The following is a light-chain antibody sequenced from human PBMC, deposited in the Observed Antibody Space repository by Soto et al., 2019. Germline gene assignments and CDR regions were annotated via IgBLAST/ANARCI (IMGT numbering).Light chain of an antibody. CDR3: QQDDNWPHT. CDR1: QNLSRN. Sequence: EMVMTQSPATLSVSPGERATLSCRASQNLSRNLAWYQQQPGQAPRLLIYGASTRPTGIPARFSGSGSGTDFTLTISSLQSEDFAVYYCQQDDNWPHTFGQGTKLEIK. V-gene: IGKV3-15*01. CDR2: GAS. J-gene: IGKJ2*01.